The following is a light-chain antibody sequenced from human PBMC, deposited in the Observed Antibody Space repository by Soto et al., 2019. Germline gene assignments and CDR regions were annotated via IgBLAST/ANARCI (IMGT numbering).Light chain of an antibody. CDR2: DVN. CDR3: SSDAGGYTPVV. J-gene: IGLJ2*01. V-gene: IGLV2-11*01. Sequence: QSVLTQPRSVSGSPGQSVTIPCAGTSSDVGAYYYVSWYQQHPGKAPKLMLYDVNERPSGVPDRFSGSKSGNTASLTISGLQAEDEADYYCSSDAGGYTPVVFGGGTKLTVL. CDR1: SSDVGAYYY.